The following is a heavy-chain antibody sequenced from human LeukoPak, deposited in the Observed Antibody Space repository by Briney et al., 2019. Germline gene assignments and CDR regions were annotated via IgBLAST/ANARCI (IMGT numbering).Heavy chain of an antibody. Sequence: SETLSLTCTVSGGSISSYYWSWIRQPPGKGLGWIGYIYYSGSTNYNPSLKSRVTISVDTSKNQFSLKLSSVTAADTAVYYCARLSTGTAVTTGSYYYMDVWGKGTTVTISS. CDR1: GGSISSYY. J-gene: IGHJ6*03. CDR2: IYYSGST. CDR3: ARLSTGTAVTTGSYYYMDV. V-gene: IGHV4-59*12. D-gene: IGHD4-17*01.